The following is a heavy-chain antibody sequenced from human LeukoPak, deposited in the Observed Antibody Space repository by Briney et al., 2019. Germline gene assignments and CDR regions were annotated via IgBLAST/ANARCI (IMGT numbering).Heavy chain of an antibody. J-gene: IGHJ4*02. D-gene: IGHD1-26*01. CDR3: AREIPGGATTLDY. CDR2: ISSSSSTI. Sequence: GGSLRLSCAASGFTFSSYSMNWVRQAPGKGLEWVSYISSSSSTIYYADSVKGRFTISRDNAKNSLYLQMNSLRVEDTAVYYCAREIPGGATTLDYWGQGTLVTVSS. V-gene: IGHV3-48*04. CDR1: GFTFSSYS.